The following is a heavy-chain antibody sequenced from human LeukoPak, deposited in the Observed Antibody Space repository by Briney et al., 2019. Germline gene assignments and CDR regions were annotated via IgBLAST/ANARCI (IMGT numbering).Heavy chain of an antibody. Sequence: GASVKVSCKASGYTFTGYYMHWVRQAPGQGLEWMGWINPNSGGTNYAQKFQGRVTMTRDTSISTAYMELSRLRSDDTAVYYCARSGRLHCSSTSCYGGRGYYYYMDVWGKGTTVTVSS. D-gene: IGHD2-2*01. J-gene: IGHJ6*03. CDR1: GYTFTGYY. V-gene: IGHV1-2*02. CDR3: ARSGRLHCSSTSCYGGRGYYYYMDV. CDR2: INPNSGGT.